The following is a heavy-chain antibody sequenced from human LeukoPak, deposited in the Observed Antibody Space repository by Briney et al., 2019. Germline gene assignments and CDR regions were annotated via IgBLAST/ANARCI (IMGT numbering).Heavy chain of an antibody. CDR2: MKSKPEGGTT. V-gene: IGHV3-15*01. J-gene: IGHJ5*02. Sequence: PGGSLRLSCAASGFTVSSNYMSWVRQAPGKGLEWVGLMKSKPEGGTTFYAAPVRGRFTISRDDSRNTLYLQMTSLTIGDTGVYYCTTGNPWGQGTLVTVSS. CDR1: GFTVSSNY. CDR3: TTGNP.